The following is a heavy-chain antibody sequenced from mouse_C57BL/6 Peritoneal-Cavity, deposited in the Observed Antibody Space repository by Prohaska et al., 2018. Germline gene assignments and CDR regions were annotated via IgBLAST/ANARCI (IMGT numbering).Heavy chain of an antibody. D-gene: IGHD1-1*01. V-gene: IGHV1-55*01. CDR2: IYPGSGST. CDR3: ARIYYYGSSYAMDY. Sequence: QVQLQQPGAELVKPGASVKMSCKASGYTFTSCRITWVKQRPGQGLEWIGDIYPGSGSTNYNEKFKSKATLTVDTSSSTAYMQLSSLTSEDSAVYYCARIYYYGSSYAMDYWGQGTSVTVSS. J-gene: IGHJ4*01. CDR1: GYTFTSCR.